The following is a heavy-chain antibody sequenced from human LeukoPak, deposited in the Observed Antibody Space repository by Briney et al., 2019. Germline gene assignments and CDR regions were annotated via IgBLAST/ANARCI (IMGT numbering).Heavy chain of an antibody. V-gene: IGHV1-69*05. Sequence: GASVKVSCKASGGTFNSYVISWVRQAPGQGLEWMGGIIPVFGTPKYAQKFQGRVSITKDESTSTAYMELSSLSSEATAVYYCAIDFAPNDFWSGSSGMNVWGKGTTVTVSS. CDR1: GGTFNSYV. CDR3: AIDFAPNDFWSGSSGMNV. J-gene: IGHJ6*03. D-gene: IGHD3-3*01. CDR2: IIPVFGTP.